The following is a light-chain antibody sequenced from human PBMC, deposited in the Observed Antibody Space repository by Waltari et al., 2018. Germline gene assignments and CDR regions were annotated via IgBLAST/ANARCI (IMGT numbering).Light chain of an antibody. Sequence: DIQMTQSPSTLSASVGDRVTITCRASQSISSWLAWYQQQPGKAPKLLIYKASSLESGVPSRVSGSGSRTEVTLACSSLQPDDFATYYCQQYNSYPYTFGQGTKLEIK. CDR3: QQYNSYPYT. CDR1: QSISSW. CDR2: KAS. V-gene: IGKV1-5*03. J-gene: IGKJ2*01.